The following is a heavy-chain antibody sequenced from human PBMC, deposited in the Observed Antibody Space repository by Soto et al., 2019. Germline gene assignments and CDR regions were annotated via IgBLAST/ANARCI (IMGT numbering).Heavy chain of an antibody. J-gene: IGHJ3*02. CDR3: ARDFLRAVAGSLHAFDI. V-gene: IGHV4-4*02. CDR2: IYHSGST. Sequence: SETLSLTCAVSGGSISSSNWWSWVRQPPGKGLEWIGEIYHSGSTNYNPSLKSRVTISVDKSKNQFSLKLSSVTAADTAVYYCARDFLRAVAGSLHAFDIWGQGTMVTVSS. CDR1: GGSISSSNW. D-gene: IGHD6-19*01.